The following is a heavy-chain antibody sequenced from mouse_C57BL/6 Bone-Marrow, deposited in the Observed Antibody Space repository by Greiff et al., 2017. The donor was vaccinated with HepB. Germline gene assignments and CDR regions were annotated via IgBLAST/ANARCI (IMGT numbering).Heavy chain of an antibody. CDR3: GREGYYYGSSVAY. CDR1: GYTFTSYW. Sequence: VQLQQPGAELVQPGASVKLSCKASGYTFTSYWMHWVKQRPGRGLEWIGRIDHNSGGTKYNEKFKSKATLTVDKPSSTAYIQRSSLTSEDAAVYYCGREGYYYGSSVAYWGQGTLVTVSA. D-gene: IGHD1-1*01. V-gene: IGHV1-72*01. CDR2: IDHNSGGT. J-gene: IGHJ3*01.